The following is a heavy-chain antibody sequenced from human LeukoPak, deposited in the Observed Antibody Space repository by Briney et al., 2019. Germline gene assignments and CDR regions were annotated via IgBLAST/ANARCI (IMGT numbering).Heavy chain of an antibody. CDR3: ARNVGSGSYSLGYFDY. D-gene: IGHD3-10*01. J-gene: IGHJ4*02. V-gene: IGHV1-3*01. Sequence: ASVKVSCKASGYTFTSYAMHWVRQAPGQRLEWMGWINAGNGNTKYSQKFQGRVTITRDTSASTAYMELSSLRSEDTAVYYCARNVGSGSYSLGYFDYWGQGTLATVSS. CDR2: INAGNGNT. CDR1: GYTFTSYA.